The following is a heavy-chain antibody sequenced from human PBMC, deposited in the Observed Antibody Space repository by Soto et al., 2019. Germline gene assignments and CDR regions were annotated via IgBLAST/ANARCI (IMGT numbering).Heavy chain of an antibody. Sequence: GGSLRLSCAASGFTFDDYGMSWVRQAPGKGLEWVSGINWNGGSTGYADSVKGRFTISRDNAKNSLYLQMNSLRAEDTALYLCASLYYGSGSYDAFDIWGQGTMVTVSS. CDR3: ASLYYGSGSYDAFDI. CDR2: INWNGGST. D-gene: IGHD3-10*01. J-gene: IGHJ3*02. CDR1: GFTFDDYG. V-gene: IGHV3-20*01.